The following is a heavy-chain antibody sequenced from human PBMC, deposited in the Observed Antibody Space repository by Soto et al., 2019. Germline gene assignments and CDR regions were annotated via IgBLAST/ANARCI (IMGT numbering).Heavy chain of an antibody. Sequence: GGSLRLSFAASGFTFSNAVMGWVRQAPGKGLEWVGRIKSKTDGGTTDYAAPVKGRFTISRDDSKNTLYLQMNSLKTEDTAVYYCTTVHSYYGSGSSWGQGTLVTVSS. CDR2: IKSKTDGGTT. V-gene: IGHV3-15*01. CDR1: GFTFSNAV. D-gene: IGHD3-10*01. J-gene: IGHJ4*02. CDR3: TTVHSYYGSGSS.